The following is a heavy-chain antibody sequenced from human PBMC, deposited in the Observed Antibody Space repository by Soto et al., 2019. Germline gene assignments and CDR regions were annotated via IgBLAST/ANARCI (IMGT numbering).Heavy chain of an antibody. CDR2: ISSVNNYR. CDR1: GFSFSDYY. CDR3: ARDADILTGSDAFDI. Sequence: QVQLVESGGGLVKPGGSLRLSCAASGFSFSDYYMSWIRQAPGKGLEWVSYISSVNNYRNYADSVKGRFTISRDNAKNSLYLQMNSLRAEATAVYYCARDADILTGSDAFDIWGQGTMVTVSS. V-gene: IGHV3-11*05. D-gene: IGHD3-9*01. J-gene: IGHJ3*02.